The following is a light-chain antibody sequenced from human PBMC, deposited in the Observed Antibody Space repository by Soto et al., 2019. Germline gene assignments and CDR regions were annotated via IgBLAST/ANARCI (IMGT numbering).Light chain of an antibody. CDR3: QSYDSSLSGSV. CDR1: SSNIGAGFH. V-gene: IGLV1-40*01. Sequence: QLVLTQPPSVSGAPGQRVTISCTGSSSNIGAGFHVHWYQHLPGTAPKLLIYGNTNRPSGVPDRFSGSKSGTSASLAITGLQAADEADYYCQSYDSSLSGSVFGGGTKVTVL. J-gene: IGLJ3*02. CDR2: GNT.